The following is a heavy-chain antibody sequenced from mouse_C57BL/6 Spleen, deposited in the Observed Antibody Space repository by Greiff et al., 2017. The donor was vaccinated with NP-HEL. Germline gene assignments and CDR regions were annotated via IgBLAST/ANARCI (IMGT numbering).Heavy chain of an antibody. CDR3: ARSREDDYAMDY. J-gene: IGHJ4*01. CDR2: IHPNSGST. V-gene: IGHV1-64*01. Sequence: QVQLKQPGAELVKPGASVKLSCKASGYTFTSYWMHWVKQRPGQGLEWIGMIHPNSGSTNYNEKFKSKATLTVDKSSSTAYMQRSSLTSEDSAVYYCARSREDDYAMDYWGQGTSVTVSS. CDR1: GYTFTSYW.